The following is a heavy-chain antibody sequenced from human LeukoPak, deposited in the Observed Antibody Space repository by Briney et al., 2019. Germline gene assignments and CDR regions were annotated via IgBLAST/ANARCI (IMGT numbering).Heavy chain of an antibody. CDR1: GFIFSNYW. J-gene: IGHJ4*02. CDR3: ARDWGSTGYDLYDS. Sequence: KPGGSLRLSCAASGFIFSNYWMTWVRQAPGKGLEWVAHIRQDGSERHYVDSVKDRFTISRDNAKNSLDLQMDSLRAEDTAVYYCARDWGSTGYDLYDSWGQGTLVTVSS. V-gene: IGHV3-7*01. CDR2: IRQDGSER. D-gene: IGHD5-12*01.